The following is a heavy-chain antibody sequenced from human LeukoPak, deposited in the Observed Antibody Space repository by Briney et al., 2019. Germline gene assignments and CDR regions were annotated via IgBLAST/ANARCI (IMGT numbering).Heavy chain of an antibody. D-gene: IGHD2-21*02. CDR3: ARGVVVVTAVHFDC. Sequence: SETLSLTCTVSGGSISNYYWSWIRQPAGKGLEWIGRIYTSGSTNYNPSLKSRVTMSVDTSKNQFSLKLRSVTVADTAVYYCARGVVVVTAVHFDCWGQGTLVTVSS. CDR1: GGSISNYY. V-gene: IGHV4-4*07. CDR2: IYTSGST. J-gene: IGHJ4*02.